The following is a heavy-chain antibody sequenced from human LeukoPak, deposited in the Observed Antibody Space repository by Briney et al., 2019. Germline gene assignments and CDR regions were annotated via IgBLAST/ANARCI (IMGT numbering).Heavy chain of an antibody. D-gene: IGHD6-13*01. Sequence: SETLSLTCTVSGSSINNYYWSWIRQPAGKGLEWIGRIYSSGSTNYNPSLNSRVTISVDTSKNQFSLKLSSVTAADTAVYYCARLEYSSSWSHQYFQHWGQGTLVTVSS. CDR2: IYSSGST. V-gene: IGHV4-4*07. CDR1: GSSINNYY. J-gene: IGHJ1*01. CDR3: ARLEYSSSWSHQYFQH.